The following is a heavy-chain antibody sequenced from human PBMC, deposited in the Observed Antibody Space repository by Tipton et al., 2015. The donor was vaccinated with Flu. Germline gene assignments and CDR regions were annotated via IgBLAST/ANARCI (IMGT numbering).Heavy chain of an antibody. CDR1: GGSISSHY. Sequence: TLSLTCTVSGGSISSHYWSWIRQPPGKGLGWIGYIYYSGSISYNPSLTSRVTISVDTSKNQFSLKLSSVTAADTAVYCWAREWGDAFDIWGQGTMVTVSS. CDR3: AREWGDAFDI. J-gene: IGHJ3*02. CDR2: IYYSGSI. V-gene: IGHV4-59*11. D-gene: IGHD3-16*01.